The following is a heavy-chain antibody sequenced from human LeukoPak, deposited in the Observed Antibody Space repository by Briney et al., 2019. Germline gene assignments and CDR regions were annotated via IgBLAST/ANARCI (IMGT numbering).Heavy chain of an antibody. Sequence: SETLSLTCAVYGGSFSGYYWSWIRQPPGKGLEWIGEINHSGSTNYNPSLKSRVTISVDTSKNQFSLKLSSVTAADTAVYYCARGKKDRTTVTMNRGLGNYYYYYGMDVWGQGTTVTVSS. V-gene: IGHV4-34*01. CDR3: ARGKKDRTTVTMNRGLGNYYYYYGMDV. J-gene: IGHJ6*02. CDR1: GGSFSGYY. CDR2: INHSGST. D-gene: IGHD4-17*01.